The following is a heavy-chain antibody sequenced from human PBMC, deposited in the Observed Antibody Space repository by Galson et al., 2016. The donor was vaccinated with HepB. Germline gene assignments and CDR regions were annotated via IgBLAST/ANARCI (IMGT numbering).Heavy chain of an antibody. CDR2: ISDDGNNK. D-gene: IGHD3-3*01. J-gene: IGHJ4*02. Sequence: SLRLSCAASGFTFSSYAIHWVRQAPGKGLEWVAVISDDGNNKYYADSVKGRFTISRDNSKNTLYLQMNSLRAEDTAAYYCARDPYYDFWSAYYFDYWGQGTLVTVSS. V-gene: IGHV3-30*04. CDR1: GFTFSSYA. CDR3: ARDPYYDFWSAYYFDY.